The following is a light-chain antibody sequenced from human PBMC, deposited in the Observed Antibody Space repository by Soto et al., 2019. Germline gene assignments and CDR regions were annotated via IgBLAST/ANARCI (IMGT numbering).Light chain of an antibody. CDR3: TSYTSSSPYV. CDR1: SSDVGGYNC. V-gene: IGLV2-14*01. CDR2: EVR. Sequence: QSALTQPASVSGSPGQSITISCTGTSSDVGGYNCVSWYQQHPGKAPKLMIYEVRNRPSGISNRFSGSKSGNTASLTISGLQAEDEADYYCTSYTSSSPYVFGTGTKLTVL. J-gene: IGLJ1*01.